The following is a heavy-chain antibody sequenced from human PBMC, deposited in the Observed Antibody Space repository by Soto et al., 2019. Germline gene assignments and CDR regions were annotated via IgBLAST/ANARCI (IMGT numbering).Heavy chain of an antibody. Sequence: GGSLRLSCAASGFTFSSYGMHWVRQAPGKGLEWVAVIWYDGSNKYYADSVKGRFTISGDNSKNTLYLQMNSLRAEDTAVYYCARDLSPTVTTAYFDYWGQGTLVTVSS. CDR1: GFTFSSYG. V-gene: IGHV3-33*01. J-gene: IGHJ4*02. CDR2: IWYDGSNK. D-gene: IGHD4-17*01. CDR3: ARDLSPTVTTAYFDY.